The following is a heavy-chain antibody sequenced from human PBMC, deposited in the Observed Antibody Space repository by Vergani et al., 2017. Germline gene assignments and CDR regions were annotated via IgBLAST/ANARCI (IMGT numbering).Heavy chain of an antibody. V-gene: IGHV4-59*01. CDR3: GRVADVYGLERRLLDL. J-gene: IGHJ4*02. D-gene: IGHD3-10*01. Sequence: QVRLQESGPGLVKPSETLSLTCSVSGGSMSGYYWSWIRQPPGKELEWIGYMYHSGSTNYNPSLETRVTISGDTSKNQFSLKLNTVTAADTAVSYCGRVADVYGLERRLLDLWGQGSVVTVSS. CDR2: MYHSGST. CDR1: GGSMSGYY.